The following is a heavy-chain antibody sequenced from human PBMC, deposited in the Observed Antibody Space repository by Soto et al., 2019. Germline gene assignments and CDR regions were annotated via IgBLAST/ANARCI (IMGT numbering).Heavy chain of an antibody. CDR2: IYYNGTT. V-gene: IGHV4-39*01. Sequence: QLQLQESGPGLVKPSETLSLICTVSPDSITSSGYYWGWIRQTPGKGLEWIGSIYYNGTTYYNPSLKSRVFISVDTSKDQFSLRLKSVTVADTATFYCVRHEVAVSGAYNMAVWGRGTTVTVS. CDR1: PDSITSSGYY. D-gene: IGHD3-22*01. J-gene: IGHJ6*02. CDR3: VRHEVAVSGAYNMAV.